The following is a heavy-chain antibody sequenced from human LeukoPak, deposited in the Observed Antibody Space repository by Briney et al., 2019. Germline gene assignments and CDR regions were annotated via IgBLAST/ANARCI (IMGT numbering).Heavy chain of an antibody. J-gene: IGHJ4*02. CDR1: GGSISSGGYY. D-gene: IGHD5-18*01. V-gene: IGHV4-31*03. Sequence: SQTPSLTCTVSGGSISSGGYYWSWIRQHPGKGLEWIGYIYYSGSTYYNPSLKSRVTISVDTSKSQFSLKLSSVTAADTAVYYCARRLWSRGLFDYWGQGTLVTVSS. CDR2: IYYSGST. CDR3: ARRLWSRGLFDY.